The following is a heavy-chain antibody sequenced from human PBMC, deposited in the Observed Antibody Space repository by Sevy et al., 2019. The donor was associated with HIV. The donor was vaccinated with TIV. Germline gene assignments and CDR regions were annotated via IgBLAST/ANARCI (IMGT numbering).Heavy chain of an antibody. J-gene: IGHJ6*02. V-gene: IGHV1-69*13. D-gene: IGHD2-21*01. CDR3: ARGGGAVDHGMDV. CDR1: GGTFSSYD. CDR2: IIPLFGTS. Sequence: ASVKVSCKASGGTFSSYDINWVRQAPGQRLEWVGQIIPLFGTSSYAHNFQGRVTITADESTSTAYMDLSSLRSEDTAVYYCARGGGAVDHGMDVWGQGTTVTVSS.